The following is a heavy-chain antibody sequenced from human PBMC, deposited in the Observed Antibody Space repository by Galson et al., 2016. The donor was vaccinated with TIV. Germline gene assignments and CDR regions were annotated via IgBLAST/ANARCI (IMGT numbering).Heavy chain of an antibody. V-gene: IGHV3-9*01. J-gene: IGHJ4*02. CDR2: ITWNSDRM. CDR3: ATGDLSDFVY. Sequence: SLRLSCAASGFTFDDYAMHWVRQAPGKGLEWLSSITWNSDRMVYADSVKGRFTISWDNSKNSLYLQMNSLTSDDTAIYYCATGDLSDFVYWGQGTLVTVSS. D-gene: IGHD5-24*01. CDR1: GFTFDDYA.